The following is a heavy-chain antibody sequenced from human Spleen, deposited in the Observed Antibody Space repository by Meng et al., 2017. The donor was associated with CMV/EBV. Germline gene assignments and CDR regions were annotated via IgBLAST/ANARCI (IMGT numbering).Heavy chain of an antibody. D-gene: IGHD1-1*01. CDR2: IYWNDDK. V-gene: IGHV2-5*01. CDR3: ARGTGYNRWFDP. CDR1: WFSLSSSGVG. Sequence: NFSWFSLSSSGVGVGWIRQPPGKALEWLGIIYWNDDKRYSLSLRSRLTITRDTSKNQVVLTMTNMDPVDTATYFCARGTGYNRWFDPWGQGTLVTVSS. J-gene: IGHJ5*02.